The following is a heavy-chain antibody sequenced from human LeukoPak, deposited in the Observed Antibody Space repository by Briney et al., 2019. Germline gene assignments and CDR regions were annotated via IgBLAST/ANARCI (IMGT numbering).Heavy chain of an antibody. CDR1: GFAFSTHG. CDR3: ARDPSGYDSYYFDY. Sequence: GGSLRLSCAASGFAFSTHGMNWVRQAPGKGLEWVSSISSSSYIYYADSVKGRFTISRDNAKNSLYLQMNSLRAEDTAVYYCARDPSGYDSYYFDYWGQGTLVTVSS. J-gene: IGHJ4*02. V-gene: IGHV3-21*01. CDR2: ISSSSYI. D-gene: IGHD5-12*01.